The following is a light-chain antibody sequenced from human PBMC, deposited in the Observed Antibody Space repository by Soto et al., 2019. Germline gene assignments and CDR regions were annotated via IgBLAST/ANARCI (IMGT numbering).Light chain of an antibody. CDR3: QQYNSYSPYT. J-gene: IGKJ2*01. V-gene: IGKV1-5*03. CDR2: KAS. Sequence: DIQMTQSPSTLSASVGDRVTITCRASQSVSSWLAWYQQKPGKAPKLLIYKASSLETGVPSRFSGSGSGTEFTLTISNLQHDDFATYYCQQYNSYSPYTFGQGTRLEIK. CDR1: QSVSSW.